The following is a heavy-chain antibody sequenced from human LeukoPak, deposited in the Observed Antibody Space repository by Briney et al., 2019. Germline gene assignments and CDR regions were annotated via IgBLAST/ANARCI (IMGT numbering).Heavy chain of an antibody. CDR1: GFTVSSNY. V-gene: IGHV3-66*01. CDR3: ARGLNVVVPAAMNYFDY. D-gene: IGHD2-2*01. Sequence: GGSLRLSCAASGFTVSSNYMSWVRQAPGKGLEWVSVNYSGGSTYYADSVKGRFTISRDNSKNTLYLQMSSLRAEDTAVYYCARGLNVVVPAAMNYFDYWGQGTLVTVSS. CDR2: NYSGGST. J-gene: IGHJ4*02.